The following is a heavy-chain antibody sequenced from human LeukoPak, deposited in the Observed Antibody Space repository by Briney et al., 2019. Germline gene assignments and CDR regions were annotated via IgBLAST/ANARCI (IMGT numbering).Heavy chain of an antibody. V-gene: IGHV3-23*01. J-gene: IGHJ4*02. Sequence: GGSLRLSXAASGFTXXXXXXXXVRQXPGXXXXXXXXIRGNGGGTXYAESXXXXXXISXXNSKSTVYLQMNSLSAXATAIYYCSKGQELDDGVLESWGRGTLVTVSA. CDR2: IRGNGGGT. CDR1: GFTXXXXX. D-gene: IGHD1-1*01. CDR3: SKGQELDDGVLES.